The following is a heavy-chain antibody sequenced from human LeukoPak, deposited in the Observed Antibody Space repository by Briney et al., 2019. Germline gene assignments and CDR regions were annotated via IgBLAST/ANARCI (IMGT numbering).Heavy chain of an antibody. CDR1: GVSISGGGYY. CDR2: IYYSGST. CDR3: AREGCSSTSCYFDP. Sequence: SQTLSLTCTVSGVSISGGGYYWSWIRQHPGKGLEWIGYIYYSGSTYYNPSLKSRVTISIDPSKNQFSLKLSSVTAADTAVYYCAREGCSSTSCYFDPWGQGTLVTVSS. V-gene: IGHV4-31*03. J-gene: IGHJ5*02. D-gene: IGHD2-2*01.